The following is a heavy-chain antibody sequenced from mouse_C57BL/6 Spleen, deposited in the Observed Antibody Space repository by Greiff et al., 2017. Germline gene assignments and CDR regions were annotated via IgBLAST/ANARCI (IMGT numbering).Heavy chain of an antibody. J-gene: IGHJ2*01. CDR3: ARIASNPYYFDY. D-gene: IGHD2-5*01. CDR2: IHPNSGST. V-gene: IGHV1-64*01. CDR1: GYTFTSYW. Sequence: QVQLQQPGAELVKPGASVKLSCKASGYTFTSYWMHWVKQRPGQGLEWIGMIHPNSGSTNYNEKFKSKATLTVDKSSSTAYIQLSSLTSEDSAVYYCARIASNPYYFDYWGQGTTLTVSS.